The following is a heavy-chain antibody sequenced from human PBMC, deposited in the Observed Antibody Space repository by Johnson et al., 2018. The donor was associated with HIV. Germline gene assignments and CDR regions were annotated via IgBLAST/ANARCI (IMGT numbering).Heavy chain of an antibody. CDR1: GFTFSDYY. CDR3: ARVLKRSTMIVVGVSGAVEI. V-gene: IGHV3-11*04. Sequence: QVQLVESGGGLVQPGRSLRLSCAASGFTFSDYYMRWIRQAPGKGLEWVSYISSSGSTIYYADSVKGRFTISRDNAKTSLYLQMNSLRAEDTAVYYCARVLKRSTMIVVGVSGAVEIWGQGTMVTVSS. CDR2: ISSSGSTI. D-gene: IGHD3-22*01. J-gene: IGHJ3*02.